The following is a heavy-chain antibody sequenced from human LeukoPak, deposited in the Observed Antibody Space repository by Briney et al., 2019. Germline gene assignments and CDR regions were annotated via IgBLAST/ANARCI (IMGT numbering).Heavy chain of an antibody. CDR3: TTRYRASIVLAPSSYFDY. V-gene: IGHV3-53*01. D-gene: IGHD2-8*02. CDR1: GFTVSSNY. Sequence: PRGSLRLSCAASGFTVSSNYMSWVRQAPGKGLEWVSVIYSGGSTYYADSVKGRFTISRDNSKNTLYLQMNSLRAEDTAVYYCTTRYRASIVLAPSSYFDYWGQGTLVTVSS. J-gene: IGHJ4*02. CDR2: IYSGGST.